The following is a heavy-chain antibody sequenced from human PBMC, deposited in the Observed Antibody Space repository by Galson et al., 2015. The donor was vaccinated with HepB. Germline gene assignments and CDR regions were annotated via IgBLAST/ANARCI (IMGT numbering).Heavy chain of an antibody. J-gene: IGHJ4*02. CDR3: ARDYYGSGHPPGFDY. CDR1: GGTFSSYA. Sequence: SVTVSCKASGGTFSSYAISWVRQAPGQGLEWMGGIIPIFGIATYAQKFQGRVTITADESTSTAYMELSSLRSEDTAVYYCARDYYGSGHPPGFDYWGQGTLVTVSS. D-gene: IGHD3-10*01. V-gene: IGHV1-69*13. CDR2: IIPIFGIA.